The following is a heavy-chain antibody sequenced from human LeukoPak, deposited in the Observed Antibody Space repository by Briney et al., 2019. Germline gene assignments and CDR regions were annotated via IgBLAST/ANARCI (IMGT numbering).Heavy chain of an antibody. CDR3: AARSSGWSSYGMDV. CDR2: IRAKTDGGSI. V-gene: IGHV3-15*01. D-gene: IGHD6-19*01. CDR1: GFTFTNAW. Sequence: GGSLRLSCAASGFTFTNAWMSWVRQAPGKGLEWVGRIRAKTDGGSIAYAAPVKVRFTISRDDSTNMLYLQLNSLRFEDTAVYYCAARSSGWSSYGMDVWGQGTTVVVSS. J-gene: IGHJ6*02.